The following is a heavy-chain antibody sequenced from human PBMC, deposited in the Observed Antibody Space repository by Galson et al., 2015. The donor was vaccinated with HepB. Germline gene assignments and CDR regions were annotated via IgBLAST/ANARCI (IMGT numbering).Heavy chain of an antibody. CDR3: ARVDSSGYKALPPGE. CDR2: ISADNGDT. D-gene: IGHD3-3*01. V-gene: IGHV1-18*01. CDR1: GYTFKSYG. Sequence: SVKVSCKASGYTFKSYGITWVRQAPGQGLEWMGWISADNGDTKYAQKFQGRFTTTTDTSTSTAYLELRSLRFDDTAVYYCARVDSSGYKALPPGEWVQGTPVTLSS. J-gene: IGHJ4*02.